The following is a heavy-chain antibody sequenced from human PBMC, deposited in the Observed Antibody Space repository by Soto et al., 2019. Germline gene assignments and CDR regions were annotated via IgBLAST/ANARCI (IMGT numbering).Heavy chain of an antibody. CDR3: AKPGTPQYYFDY. CDR1: GFTFSSYG. Sequence: GGSLRLSCAASGFTFSSYGMHWVRQAPGKGLEWVAVISYDGSNKYYADSVKGRFTISRDNSKNTLYLQMNSLRAEDTAVYYCAKPGTPQYYFDYWGQGTLVTVSS. D-gene: IGHD1-1*01. CDR2: ISYDGSNK. J-gene: IGHJ4*02. V-gene: IGHV3-30*18.